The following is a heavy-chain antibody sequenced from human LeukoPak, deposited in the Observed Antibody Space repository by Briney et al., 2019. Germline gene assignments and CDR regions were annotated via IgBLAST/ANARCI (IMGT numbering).Heavy chain of an antibody. D-gene: IGHD3-22*01. J-gene: IGHJ3*02. CDR3: ATAETDYYDSSNYPDAFDI. V-gene: IGHV1-18*01. CDR2: ISAYNGNT. CDR1: GYTFTSYG. Sequence: VASVKVSCKASGYTFTSYGISWVRQAPGQGLEWMGWISAYNGNTNYAQKFQGRVTMTEDTSTDTAYMELSSLRSEDTAVYYCATAETDYYDSSNYPDAFDIWGQGTMVTVSS.